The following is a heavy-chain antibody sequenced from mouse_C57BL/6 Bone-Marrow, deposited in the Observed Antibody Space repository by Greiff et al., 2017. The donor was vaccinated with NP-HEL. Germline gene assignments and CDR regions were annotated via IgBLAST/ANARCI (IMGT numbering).Heavy chain of an antibody. CDR1: GYTFTGYW. D-gene: IGHD1-1*01. Sequence: QVQLQQSVAELMKPGASVKLSCTATGYTFTGYWIEWVKQRPGHGLEWIGRILPGSGSTNYTEKFKGKATFTADTSSNTAYMQLSSLTTEDSAIYYCAKCLYYAYWEFADWGKGTTVTVS. CDR3: AKCLYYAYWEFAD. J-gene: IGHJ1*03. CDR2: ILPGSGST. V-gene: IGHV1-9*01.